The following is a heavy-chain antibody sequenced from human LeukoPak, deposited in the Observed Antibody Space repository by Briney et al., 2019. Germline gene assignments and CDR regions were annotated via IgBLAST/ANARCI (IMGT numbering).Heavy chain of an antibody. CDR1: GYTFTGYY. V-gene: IGHV1-2*02. D-gene: IGHD4-11*01. CDR2: INPNSGGT. Sequence: GASVKVSCKASGYTFTGYYIHWMRQAPGQGLEWMGWINPNSGGTNYAQKFQGRVTMTRDTSISTAYMEPSRLRSDDTAVYYCATTFLQYTPAFDYWGQGTLVTVSS. J-gene: IGHJ4*02. CDR3: ATTFLQYTPAFDY.